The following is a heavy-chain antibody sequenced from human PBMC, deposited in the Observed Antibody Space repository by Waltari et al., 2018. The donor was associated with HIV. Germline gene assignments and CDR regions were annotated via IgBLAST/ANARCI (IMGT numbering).Heavy chain of an antibody. CDR2: INPNSGGT. J-gene: IGHJ6*02. Sequence: QVQLVQSGAEVKKPGASVKVSCKASGYTVTDYYMHWVRQAPGQGLEWMGWINPNSGGTNYAQKFQGRVTMTRDTSISTAYMELSRLRSDDTAVYYCARDRHSNSRILGYYYGMDVWGQGTTVTVSS. CDR1: GYTVTDYY. CDR3: ARDRHSNSRILGYYYGMDV. V-gene: IGHV1-2*02. D-gene: IGHD6-6*01.